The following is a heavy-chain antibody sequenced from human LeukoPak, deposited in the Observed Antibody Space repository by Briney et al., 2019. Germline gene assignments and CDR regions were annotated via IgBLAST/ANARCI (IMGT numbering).Heavy chain of an antibody. Sequence: GGSLRLSCAASGFTFSSYWMHWVRQAPGEGLEWVANIRQDGGEKYYLDSVKGRFTISRDNAKNSVYLQMNSLRTEDTAVYYCARKTGMTGEAFEYWGQGTLVTVSS. V-gene: IGHV3-7*03. CDR1: GFTFSSYW. J-gene: IGHJ4*02. D-gene: IGHD1-1*01. CDR3: ARKTGMTGEAFEY. CDR2: IRQDGGEK.